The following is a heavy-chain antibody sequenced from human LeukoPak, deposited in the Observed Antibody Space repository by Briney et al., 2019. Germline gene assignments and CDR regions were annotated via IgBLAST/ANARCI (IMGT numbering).Heavy chain of an antibody. J-gene: IGHJ4*02. CDR2: ISGSGGST. CDR1: GFTFSSYA. CDR3: ANDDFWSGYYPPYFDY. Sequence: GGSLRLSCAASGFTFSSYAMSWVRQAPGKGLEWVSAISGSGGSTYYADSAKGRFTISRDNSKNTLYLQLNSLRAEDTAVYYCANDDFWSGYYPPYFDYWGQGTLVTVSS. V-gene: IGHV3-23*01. D-gene: IGHD3-3*01.